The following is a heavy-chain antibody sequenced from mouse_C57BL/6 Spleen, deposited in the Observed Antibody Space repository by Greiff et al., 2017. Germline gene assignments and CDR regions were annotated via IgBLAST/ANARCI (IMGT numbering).Heavy chain of an antibody. CDR3: ARDYGSSYWYFDV. Sequence: EVKLQESVAELVRPGASVKLSCTASGFNIKNTYMHWVKQRPEQGLEWIGRIDPANGNTKYAPKFQGKATITADTSSNPASLQLSSLTSEDTAIYYCARDYGSSYWYFDVWGTGTTVTVSS. CDR2: IDPANGNT. CDR1: GFNIKNTY. V-gene: IGHV14-3*01. D-gene: IGHD1-1*01. J-gene: IGHJ1*03.